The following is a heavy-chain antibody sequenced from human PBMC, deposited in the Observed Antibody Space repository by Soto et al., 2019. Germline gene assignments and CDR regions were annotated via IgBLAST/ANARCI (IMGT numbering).Heavy chain of an antibody. J-gene: IGHJ3*02. CDR1: GFTFDDYA. CDR3: AKVIPRGYSYGNDAFDI. CDR2: ISWNSGSI. V-gene: IGHV3-9*01. Sequence: QTGGSLRLSCAASGFTFDDYAMHWVRQAPGKGLEWVSGISWNSGSIGYADSVKGRFTISRDNAKNSLYLQMNSLRAEDTALYYCAKVIPRGYSYGNDAFDIWGQGTMVTVSS. D-gene: IGHD5-18*01.